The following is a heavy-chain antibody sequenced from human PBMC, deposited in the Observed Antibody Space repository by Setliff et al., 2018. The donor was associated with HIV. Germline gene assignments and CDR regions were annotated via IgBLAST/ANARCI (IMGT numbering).Heavy chain of an antibody. CDR3: AKRGRDGVFIMFATGFDP. D-gene: IGHD2-8*01. V-gene: IGHV4-39*01. J-gene: IGHJ5*02. CDR2: IFYTGST. Sequence: LSLTCSVSGGSISSSTYYWGWIRQPPGKGLEWIGDIFYTGSTYYNPSLKSRVAISVDTSENQFSLKLNSVTAADTAVYYCAKRGRDGVFIMFATGFDPWGQGALVTVSS. CDR1: GGSISSSTYY.